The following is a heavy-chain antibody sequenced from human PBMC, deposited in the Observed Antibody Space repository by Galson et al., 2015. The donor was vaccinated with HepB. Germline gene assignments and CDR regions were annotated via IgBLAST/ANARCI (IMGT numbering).Heavy chain of an antibody. CDR3: AKGPSRVVVPVALSWLDP. D-gene: IGHD2-2*01. V-gene: IGHV3-23*01. J-gene: IGHJ5*02. Sequence: ASGFTFSSYAMSWVRQAPGKGLEWVSAISGSGGSTYYADSVKGRFTISRDNSKNTLYLQMNSLRVEDTAVYYCAKGPSRVVVPVALSWLDPWGQGTLVTVSS. CDR2: ISGSGGST. CDR1: GFTFSSYA.